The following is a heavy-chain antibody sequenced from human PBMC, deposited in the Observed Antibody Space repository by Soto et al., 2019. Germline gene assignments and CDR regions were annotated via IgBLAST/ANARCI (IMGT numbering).Heavy chain of an antibody. V-gene: IGHV3-48*01. D-gene: IGHD3-16*01. CDR1: GFTFSSES. CDR2: ISSGSNNI. Sequence: GGSLRLSCAASGFTFSSESMNWVRQAPGKGLGWVSFISSGSNNIYYADSVKGRFTISRDNGKNSLYLQMISPRVEDTAVCYCARKGGRLDYWGQGTLVTVSS. J-gene: IGHJ4*02. CDR3: ARKGGRLDY.